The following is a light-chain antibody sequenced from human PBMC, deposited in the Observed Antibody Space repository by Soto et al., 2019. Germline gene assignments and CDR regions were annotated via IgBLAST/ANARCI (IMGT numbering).Light chain of an antibody. Sequence: DIQITQCPCTLSPSVGARVTTTCRASQSITGWLAWYQQKPGKAPKLLIYDASSLESGVPSRFSASGSGTEFTLTISSLQPDDFPTYYCQQYNSYSWTFGQGTKVDIK. CDR1: QSITGW. CDR2: DAS. CDR3: QQYNSYSWT. J-gene: IGKJ1*01. V-gene: IGKV1-5*01.